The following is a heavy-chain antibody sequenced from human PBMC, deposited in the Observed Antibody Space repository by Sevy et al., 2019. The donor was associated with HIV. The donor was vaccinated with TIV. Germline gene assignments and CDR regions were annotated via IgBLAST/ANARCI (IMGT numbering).Heavy chain of an antibody. V-gene: IGHV3-11*01. Sequence: GGSLRLSCAASGFTFSDYYMSWIRQAPGKGLEWVSYISSSGSTIYYADSVKGRFTISRDNAKNSLYLQMNSRRAEDAAVYYCAREDGRAVAGTGPFDYWGQGTLVTVSS. CDR2: ISSSGSTI. D-gene: IGHD6-19*01. CDR1: GFTFSDYY. CDR3: AREDGRAVAGTGPFDY. J-gene: IGHJ4*02.